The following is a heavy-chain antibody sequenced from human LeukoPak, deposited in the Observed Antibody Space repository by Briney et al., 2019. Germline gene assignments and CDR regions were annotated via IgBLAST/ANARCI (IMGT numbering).Heavy chain of an antibody. J-gene: IGHJ4*02. Sequence: ASVKVSCKASGYTFTGYYMHWVRQAPGQGLEWMGWINPNRGGTNYAQKFQGRVTMTRDTSISTAYMELSRLRSDDTAVYYCARAWFGELLGVDYWGQGTLVTVSS. CDR2: INPNRGGT. CDR1: GYTFTGYY. V-gene: IGHV1-2*02. D-gene: IGHD3-10*01. CDR3: ARAWFGELLGVDY.